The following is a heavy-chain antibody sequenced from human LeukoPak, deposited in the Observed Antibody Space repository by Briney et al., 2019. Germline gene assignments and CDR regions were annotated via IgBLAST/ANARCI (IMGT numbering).Heavy chain of an antibody. D-gene: IGHD5-18*01. CDR3: AREGGAMVTPTFFDY. V-gene: IGHV3-21*01. CDR2: ISSSSSYI. J-gene: IGHJ4*02. Sequence: GGSLRLSCAASGFTFSSYSMNWVRQAPGKGLEWVSSISSSSSYIYYADSVKGRFTISRDNAKNSLYLQMNSLRAEDTAVYYCAREGGAMVTPTFFDYWGQGTLVTVSS. CDR1: GFTFSSYS.